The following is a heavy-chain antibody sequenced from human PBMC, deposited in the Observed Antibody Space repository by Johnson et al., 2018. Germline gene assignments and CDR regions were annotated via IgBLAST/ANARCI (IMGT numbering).Heavy chain of an antibody. D-gene: IGHD6-19*01. CDR1: GFTFSQYG. J-gene: IGHJ6*03. CDR2: ISYGATSK. V-gene: IGHV3-30*18. Sequence: QVQLVQSGGGVVQPGRSXRLSCAASGFTFSQYGMHWDRPAPGKGMDWVAVISYGATSKMYKASVKVLFTIPRDNPKNTIYLEMNSTRVEDTATYFCGKALTRGSAWYFMDVWGRGTTVTVSS. CDR3: GKALTRGSAWYFMDV.